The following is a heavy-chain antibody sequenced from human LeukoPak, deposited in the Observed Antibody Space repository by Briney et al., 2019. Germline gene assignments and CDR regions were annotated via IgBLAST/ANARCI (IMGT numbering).Heavy chain of an antibody. CDR3: ARGGSGFPFDY. CDR2: INHSGST. CDR1: GFTFSSYA. V-gene: IGHV4-34*01. D-gene: IGHD6-19*01. J-gene: IGHJ4*02. Sequence: PGGSLRLSCAASGFTFSSYAMSWVRQPPGKGLEWIGEINHSGSTNYNPSLKSRVTISVDTSKNQFSLKLSSVTAADTAVYYCARGGSGFPFDYWGQGTLVTVSS.